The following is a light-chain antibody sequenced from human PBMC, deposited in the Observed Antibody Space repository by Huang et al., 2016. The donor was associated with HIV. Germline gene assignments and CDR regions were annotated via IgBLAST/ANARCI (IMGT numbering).Light chain of an antibody. CDR3: QQRSSWPPFT. J-gene: IGKJ3*01. Sequence: EILLTQSPATLSLSPGERATLSCRASQSISNFLAWYQQRPGQPPRLLIYDASTRATGIPDRFSVSGSGTDFTLTISTLEPEDFAVYYCQQRSSWPPFTFGPGTKVDFK. V-gene: IGKV3-11*01. CDR2: DAS. CDR1: QSISNF.